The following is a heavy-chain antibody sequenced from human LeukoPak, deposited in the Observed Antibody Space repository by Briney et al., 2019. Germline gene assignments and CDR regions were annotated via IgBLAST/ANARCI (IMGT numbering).Heavy chain of an antibody. Sequence: GGSLRLSCAASGFTFSDYAMSWVRQAPGEGLEWVSVISVSGGTTYYADSVKGRFTISRDSSKNTLYLQMTSLRADDTAVYYCAKGTRGYRAYTFDYWGQGALVTVSS. CDR1: GFTFSDYA. V-gene: IGHV3-23*01. CDR3: AKGTRGYRAYTFDY. J-gene: IGHJ4*02. CDR2: ISVSGGTT. D-gene: IGHD5-12*01.